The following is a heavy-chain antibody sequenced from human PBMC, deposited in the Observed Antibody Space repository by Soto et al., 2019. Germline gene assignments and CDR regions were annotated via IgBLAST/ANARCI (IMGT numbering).Heavy chain of an antibody. CDR1: GDSITYYY. V-gene: IGHV4-59*08. Sequence: QVQLQESGPGVVQPSETLSLTCSVSGDSITYYYWSWIRQPPGRGLEWIGYVHYSDTGDYNPSLKSRLTISMDTSKNQFSLILRSVTAADTAVYFCASHKTYGAGFFSPYFFDSWGQGTLVMVSS. J-gene: IGHJ4*02. D-gene: IGHD3-10*01. CDR3: ASHKTYGAGFFSPYFFDS. CDR2: VHYSDTG.